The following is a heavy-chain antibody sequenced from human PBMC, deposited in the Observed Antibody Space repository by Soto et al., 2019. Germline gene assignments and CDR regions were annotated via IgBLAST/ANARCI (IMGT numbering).Heavy chain of an antibody. Sequence: WTWIRQHPGKGLEWIGYIYDSGSAFYNPSLKSRVIMSVDTSKNQFSLNLRSVTAADTAVFYCARGILRPNHYMDVWGKGTAVAVSS. CDR3: ARGILRPNHYMDV. V-gene: IGHV4-31*02. D-gene: IGHD1-26*01. CDR2: IYDSGSA. J-gene: IGHJ6*03.